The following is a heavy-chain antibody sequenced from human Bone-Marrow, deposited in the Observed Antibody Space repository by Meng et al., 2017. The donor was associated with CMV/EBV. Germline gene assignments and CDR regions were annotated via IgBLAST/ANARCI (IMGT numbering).Heavy chain of an antibody. V-gene: IGHV3-64*02. CDR3: ARGICPWSSCYPRGYYFDL. D-gene: IGHD2-15*01. Sequence: GESLKISCAASGFTVSSNYMSWVSQAPGKGLEYVSAINSVGDATSYADSVKGRFTISRDNSKNTLFLQMGSLRAEDMAIYYCARGICPWSSCYPRGYYFDLWGQGTLVTVSS. CDR1: GFTVSSNY. J-gene: IGHJ4*02. CDR2: INSVGDAT.